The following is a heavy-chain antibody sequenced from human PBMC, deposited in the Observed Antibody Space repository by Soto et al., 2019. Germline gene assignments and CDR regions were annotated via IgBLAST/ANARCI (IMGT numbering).Heavy chain of an antibody. V-gene: IGHV4-34*01. Sequence: QVQLQQWGAGLLKPSETLSLTCAVYGGSFSGYYWTWIRQPPGTGLEWIGEINHSGSTNYNPSLKIRVTISVDTSKTQFSLKLTSATAADTAVYYCARDKITGLFDYWGQGTLVTVSS. CDR2: INHSGST. D-gene: IGHD2-8*02. CDR1: GGSFSGYY. J-gene: IGHJ4*02. CDR3: ARDKITGLFDY.